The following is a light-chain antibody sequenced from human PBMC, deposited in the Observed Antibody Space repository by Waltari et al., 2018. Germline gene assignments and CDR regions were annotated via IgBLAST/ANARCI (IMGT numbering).Light chain of an antibody. J-gene: IGLJ2*01. CDR2: QDN. CDR3: QAWDIDIVV. Sequence: WYQQKPGQSLLLVIYQDNKRPSGIPERFSGSNSANTATLTISGTQAMDEADYYCQAWDIDIVVFGGGTKLTVL. V-gene: IGLV3-1*01.